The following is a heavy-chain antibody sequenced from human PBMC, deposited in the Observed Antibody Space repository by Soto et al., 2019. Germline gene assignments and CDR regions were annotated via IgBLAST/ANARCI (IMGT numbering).Heavy chain of an antibody. D-gene: IGHD2-15*01. CDR2: IYYSGST. Sequence: PSETLSLTCTVSGGSISSGGYYWSWIRRHPGKGLEWIGYIYYSGSTYYNPSLKSRVTISVDTSKNQFSLKLSSVTAADTAVYYCASATVVAAPSCFDSWGLGTLVTVSS. J-gene: IGHJ4*02. V-gene: IGHV4-31*03. CDR1: GGSISSGGYY. CDR3: ASATVVAAPSCFDS.